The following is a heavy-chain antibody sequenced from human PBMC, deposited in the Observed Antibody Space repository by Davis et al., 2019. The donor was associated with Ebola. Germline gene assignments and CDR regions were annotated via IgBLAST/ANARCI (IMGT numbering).Heavy chain of an antibody. CDR2: ISPSGGRT. CDR1: GFTFSSYA. V-gene: IGHV3-23*01. J-gene: IGHJ4*02. CDR3: SRILDD. Sequence: GESLKISCAASGFTFSSYAMTWVRQAPGKGLEWVSSISPSGGRTYYADSVRSRFTISRDNAKNSLYLQMNSLRAEDTAVYFCSRILDDWGQGTLVTVSS.